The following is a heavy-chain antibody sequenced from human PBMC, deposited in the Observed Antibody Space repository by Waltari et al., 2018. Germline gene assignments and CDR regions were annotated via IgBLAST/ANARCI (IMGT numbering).Heavy chain of an antibody. D-gene: IGHD6-13*01. Sequence: QVQLVESGGGVVQPGRSLRLPCEASGFTFSSYGMHWVRQAPGKGLEWVEVIWYDGSNKYYADSVKGRFTISRDNSKNTLYLQMNSLRAEDTAVYYCAKPGTWGIAAAGTVDSDAFDIWGQGTMVTVSS. CDR1: GFTFSSYG. J-gene: IGHJ3*02. V-gene: IGHV3-33*06. CDR2: IWYDGSNK. CDR3: AKPGTWGIAAAGTVDSDAFDI.